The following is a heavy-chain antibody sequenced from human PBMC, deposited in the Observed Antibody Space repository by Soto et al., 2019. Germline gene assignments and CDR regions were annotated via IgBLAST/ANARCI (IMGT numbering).Heavy chain of an antibody. D-gene: IGHD3-3*01. Sequence: ASVKVSCKASGYTFTSYDINWVRQATGRGLEWMGWMNPNSGNTGYAQKFQGRVTMTRNTSISTAYMELSSLRSEDTAVYYCARGRRGGDFWSGYYTGWGQGTLVTVSS. CDR2: MNPNSGNT. CDR1: GYTFTSYD. J-gene: IGHJ4*02. V-gene: IGHV1-8*01. CDR3: ARGRRGGDFWSGYYTG.